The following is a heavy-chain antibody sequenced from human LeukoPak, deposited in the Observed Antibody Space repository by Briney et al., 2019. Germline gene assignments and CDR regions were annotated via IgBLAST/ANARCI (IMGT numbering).Heavy chain of an antibody. Sequence: PSQTLSLTCTVAGGSISSGDYYWRWIRQPPGKGLEWIGYIYYSGSTYYNPSLKSRVTISVDTSKNQFSLKLSSVTAADTAVYYCARASLGYYGSGSMYGMDVWGQGTTVTVSS. CDR1: GGSISSGDYY. D-gene: IGHD3-10*01. V-gene: IGHV4-30-4*01. CDR3: ARASLGYYGSGSMYGMDV. J-gene: IGHJ6*02. CDR2: IYYSGST.